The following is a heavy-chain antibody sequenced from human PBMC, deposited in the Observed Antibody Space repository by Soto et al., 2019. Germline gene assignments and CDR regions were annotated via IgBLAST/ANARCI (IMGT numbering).Heavy chain of an antibody. J-gene: IGHJ4*02. V-gene: IGHV1-46*01. CDR3: ARATYYDILTGYYFDY. D-gene: IGHD3-9*01. Sequence: ASVKVSCKASGYTFTSYYMHWVRQAPGQGLEWMGIINPSGGSTSYAQKFQGRVTMTRDTSTSTVYMELSSLRSEDTAVYYCARATYYDILTGYYFDYWGQGTLVTAPQ. CDR1: GYTFTSYY. CDR2: INPSGGST.